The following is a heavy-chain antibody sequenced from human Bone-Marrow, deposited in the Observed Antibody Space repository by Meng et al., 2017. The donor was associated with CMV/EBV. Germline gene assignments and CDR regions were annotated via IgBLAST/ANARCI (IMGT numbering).Heavy chain of an antibody. V-gene: IGHV3-21*01. J-gene: IGHJ6*02. Sequence: ETLSLTCAASGFTFDDYGMNWVRQAPGKGLEWVSSISSSSSDIYYADSVKGRFTISRDNAKNSLYLQMNSPRAEDTAVYYCARVATIFGVVREGMDVWGQGTTVTVSS. CDR3: ARVATIFGVVREGMDV. CDR2: ISSSSSDI. D-gene: IGHD3-3*01. CDR1: GFTFDDYG.